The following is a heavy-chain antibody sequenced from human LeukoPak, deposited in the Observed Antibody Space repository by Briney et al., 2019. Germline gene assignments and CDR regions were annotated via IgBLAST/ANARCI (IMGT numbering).Heavy chain of an antibody. V-gene: IGHV3-72*01. CDR1: GCTFSDHY. CDR3: TKLARAPRDFDY. D-gene: IGHD3-10*01. J-gene: IGHJ4*01. CDR2: SRDKGNSYTT. Sequence: GGSLRLSCAASGCTFSDHYIDWVGQAPGKGLEWVGRSRDKGNSYTTAYAASVRGRFTISRDDSKNSLYLQMNSLKIEDTAVYYCTKLARAPRDFDYWGQGTLVTVSS.